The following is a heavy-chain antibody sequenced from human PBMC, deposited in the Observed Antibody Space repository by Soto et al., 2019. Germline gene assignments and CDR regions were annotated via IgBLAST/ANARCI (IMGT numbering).Heavy chain of an antibody. CDR1: GFTFSSYA. Sequence: QVQLVESGGGVVQPGRSLRLSCAASGFTFSSYAMHWVRQAPGKGLEWVAVISYDGSNKYYADSVKGRFTISRDNSKNTLYLQMNSLRAEDTAVYYCARVGRLHYFDYWRQGTLVTVSS. J-gene: IGHJ4*02. V-gene: IGHV3-30-3*01. CDR3: ARVGRLHYFDY. CDR2: ISYDGSNK. D-gene: IGHD4-17*01.